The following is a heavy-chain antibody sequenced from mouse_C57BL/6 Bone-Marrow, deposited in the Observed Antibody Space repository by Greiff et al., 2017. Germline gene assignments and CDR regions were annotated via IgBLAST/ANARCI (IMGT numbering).Heavy chain of an antibody. Sequence: EVQLQQSGPGLVKPSQSLSLTCSVTGYSITSGYYWNWIRQFPGNKLEWMGYISYDGSNNYNPSLNNRISITRDTSKNQFFLKLNSVTTEDTATYYCAREIGYYDGSSSFWGTGTTVTVSS. CDR2: ISYDGSN. J-gene: IGHJ1*03. D-gene: IGHD1-1*01. CDR3: AREIGYYDGSSSF. V-gene: IGHV3-6*01. CDR1: GYSITSGYY.